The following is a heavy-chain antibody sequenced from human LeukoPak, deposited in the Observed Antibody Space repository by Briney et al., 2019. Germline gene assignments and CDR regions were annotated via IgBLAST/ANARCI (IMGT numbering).Heavy chain of an antibody. CDR1: GYTFTSYY. CDR2: INPSGGST. D-gene: IGHD6-13*01. Sequence: GASVTVSCTASGYTFTSYYMHWVRQAPGQGLEWMGIINPSGGSTSYAQKFQGRVTMTRDTSTSTVYMELSSLRSEDTAVYYCARLIAAAGSYWGQGTLVTVSS. V-gene: IGHV1-46*01. CDR3: ARLIAAAGSY. J-gene: IGHJ4*02.